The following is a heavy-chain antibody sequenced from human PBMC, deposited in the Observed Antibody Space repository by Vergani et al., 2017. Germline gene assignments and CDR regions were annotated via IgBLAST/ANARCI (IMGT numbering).Heavy chain of an antibody. Sequence: EVQLVESGGGLVQPGGSLRLSCAASGFTFSSYSMNWVRQAPGKGLEWVSSISSSSSYIYYADSVKGRFTISRDNAKNSLYLQMNSLRAEDTAVYYCARDRKYYDFWSGYGGFDYWGQGTLVTVSS. V-gene: IGHV3-21*01. CDR1: GFTFSSYS. CDR3: ARDRKYYDFWSGYGGFDY. CDR2: ISSSSSYI. J-gene: IGHJ4*02. D-gene: IGHD3-3*01.